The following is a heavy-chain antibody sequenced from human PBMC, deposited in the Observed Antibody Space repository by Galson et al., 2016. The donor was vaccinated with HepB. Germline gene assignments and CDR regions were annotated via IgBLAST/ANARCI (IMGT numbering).Heavy chain of an antibody. J-gene: IGHJ6*04. V-gene: IGHV3-30-3*01. D-gene: IGHD4-23*01. CDR2: ISYDGSNK. Sequence: SLRLSCAASGFTFSSYAMHWVRQAPGKGLEWVAVISYDGSNKYYADSVKGRFTISRDNSKNTLYLQMNGLRAEDTAVYYCARDGGSRRWPLDYYYGMDVWGKGTTVTVSS. CDR3: ARDGGSRRWPLDYYYGMDV. CDR1: GFTFSSYA.